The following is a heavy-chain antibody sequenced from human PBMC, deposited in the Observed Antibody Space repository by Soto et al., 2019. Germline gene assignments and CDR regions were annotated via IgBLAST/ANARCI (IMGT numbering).Heavy chain of an antibody. CDR3: ARDNTASGMDV. V-gene: IGHV3-53*01. CDR1: GFTFSSYA. CDR2: IYSGGST. D-gene: IGHD5-18*01. Sequence: GGSLRLSCAASGFTFSSYAMSWVRQAPGKGLEWVSVIYSGGSTYYADSVKGRFTISRDNSKNTLYLQMNSLRAEDTAVYYCARDNTASGMDVWGQGTTVTAP. J-gene: IGHJ6*02.